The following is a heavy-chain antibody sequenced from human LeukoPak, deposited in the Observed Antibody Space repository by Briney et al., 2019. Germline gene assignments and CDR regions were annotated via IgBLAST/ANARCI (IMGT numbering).Heavy chain of an antibody. D-gene: IGHD3-22*01. CDR2: IKQDGSEK. CDR3: ARRGLYYYDSSGHFDY. Sequence: GGSLRLSCAASGFTFSSYWMSWVRQAPGKGLESVANIKQDGSEKYYVDSVKGRFTISRDNAKNSLYLQMNSVRAEDTAVYYCARRGLYYYDSSGHFDYWGQGTLVTVSS. J-gene: IGHJ4*02. CDR1: GFTFSSYW. V-gene: IGHV3-7*01.